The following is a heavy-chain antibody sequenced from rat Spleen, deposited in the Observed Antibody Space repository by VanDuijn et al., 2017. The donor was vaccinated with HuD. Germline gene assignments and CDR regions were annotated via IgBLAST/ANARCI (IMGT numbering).Heavy chain of an antibody. V-gene: IGHV5S23*01. CDR2: ISYDGTAT. CDR3: TRGGYFRY. CDR1: GFTFSHYD. Sequence: EVQLVESGGGLVRPGRSLKLSCAASGFTFSHYDMAWVRQAPTKGLEWVASISYDGTATYYRDSVKGRFTLSRDIAQNTLYLQMNSPRSEDTATYYCTRGGYFRYWGQGVMVTVSS. J-gene: IGHJ2*01. D-gene: IGHD2-5*01.